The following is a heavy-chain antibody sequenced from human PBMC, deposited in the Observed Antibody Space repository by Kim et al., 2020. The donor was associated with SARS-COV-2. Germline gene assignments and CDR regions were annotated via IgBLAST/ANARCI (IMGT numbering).Heavy chain of an antibody. CDR2: T. Sequence: TYYNPSLKSRVTISVDKSKSQFSLKVSSVTAADRAVYYCARGLLWFGEFLWGQGTLVTVSS. CDR3: ARGLLWFGEFL. V-gene: IGHV4-31*02. J-gene: IGHJ4*02. D-gene: IGHD3-10*01.